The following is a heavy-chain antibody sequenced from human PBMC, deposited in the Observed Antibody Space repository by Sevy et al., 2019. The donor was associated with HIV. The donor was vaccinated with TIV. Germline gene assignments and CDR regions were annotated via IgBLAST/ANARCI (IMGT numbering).Heavy chain of an antibody. V-gene: IGHV3-23*01. CDR3: AKGDWGGAGSYKGADP. Sequence: GGSLRLSCEASGFTFSSYGMTWVRQAPEKGLEWVSSISDSGGTTYYADSVKGRFTISRDNSKNTLYLQVNSLRAEDTATYYWAKGDWGGAGSYKGADPWGQEPLVTVSS. D-gene: IGHD3-10*01. CDR1: GFTFSSYG. CDR2: ISDSGGTT. J-gene: IGHJ5*02.